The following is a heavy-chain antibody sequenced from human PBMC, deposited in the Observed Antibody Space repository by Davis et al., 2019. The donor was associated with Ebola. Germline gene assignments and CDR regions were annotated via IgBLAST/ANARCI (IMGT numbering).Heavy chain of an antibody. CDR2: LGLSADT. V-gene: IGHV3-23*01. CDR3: ATTPQYSSGQNKPFDY. CDR1: GFAFNSFT. D-gene: IGHD6-19*01. J-gene: IGHJ4*02. Sequence: PGGSLRLSCAASGFAFNSFTINWVRQAPGKGLEWVSTLGLSADTYYADSVKGRFTISRDNSKNTLYLQMNSLRAEDTAVYYCATTPQYSSGQNKPFDYWGQGTLVTVSS.